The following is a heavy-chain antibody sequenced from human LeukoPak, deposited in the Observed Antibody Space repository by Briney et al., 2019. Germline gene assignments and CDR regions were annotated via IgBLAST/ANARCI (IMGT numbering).Heavy chain of an antibody. Sequence: SETLSLTCSVSGDSISLSFYYWGWIRQPPGKGLEWIGSIYRSGSTNYNPSLKSRVTISVDTSKNQFSLKLSSVTAADTAVYYCAREEVRGYSYGYYAFDIWGQGTMVTVSS. CDR3: AREEVRGYSYGYYAFDI. J-gene: IGHJ3*02. V-gene: IGHV4-39*07. CDR1: GDSISLSFYY. CDR2: IYRSGST. D-gene: IGHD5-18*01.